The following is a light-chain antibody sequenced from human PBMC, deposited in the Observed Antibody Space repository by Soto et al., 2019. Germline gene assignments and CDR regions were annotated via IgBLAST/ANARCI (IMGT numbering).Light chain of an antibody. CDR2: EVS. CDR3: SSYAVSINYVL. Sequence: QSALTQPPSASGSPGQSVTISCTGTSSDVGGFNYVSWYQQHPGKAPKLMIYEVSKRPLGVPDRFSGSKSGNTASLTVSGLQAEDEADYYCSSYAVSINYVLFGGGTKVTVL. V-gene: IGLV2-8*01. CDR1: SSDVGGFNY. J-gene: IGLJ2*01.